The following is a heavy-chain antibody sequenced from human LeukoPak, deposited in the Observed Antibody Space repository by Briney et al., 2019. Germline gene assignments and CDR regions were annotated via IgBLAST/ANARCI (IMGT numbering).Heavy chain of an antibody. CDR2: IYPRDSDT. CDR3: YGSGSYGY. V-gene: IGHV5-51*01. Sequence: GESLRISCQGSGYTFSSYWIGWVRQMPGKGLEWMGIIYPRDSDTRYSPSFQGQVTISADKSINTAYLQWSSLKASDTAMYYCYGSGSYGYWGQGTLVTVSS. CDR1: GYTFSSYW. D-gene: IGHD3-10*01. J-gene: IGHJ4*02.